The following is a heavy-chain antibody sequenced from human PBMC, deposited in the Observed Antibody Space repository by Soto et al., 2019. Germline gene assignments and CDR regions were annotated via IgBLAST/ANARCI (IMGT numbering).Heavy chain of an antibody. J-gene: IGHJ3*02. D-gene: IGHD6-19*01. CDR3: ARDLGVSSGWYRKRLSAFDI. Sequence: ASVKVSCKASGYTFTSYDINWVRQATGQGLEWMGWMNPNSGNTGYAQKFQGRVTMTRNTSISTAYMELSSLRSDDTAVYYCARDLGVSSGWYRKRLSAFDIWGQGTMVTVSS. CDR2: MNPNSGNT. CDR1: GYTFTSYD. V-gene: IGHV1-8*01.